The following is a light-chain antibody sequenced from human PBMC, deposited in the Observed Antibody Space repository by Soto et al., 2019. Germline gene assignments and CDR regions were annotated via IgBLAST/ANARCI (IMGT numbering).Light chain of an antibody. CDR3: QSYDSPKEV. V-gene: IGLV6-57*04. J-gene: IGLJ3*02. CDR2: EDD. Sequence: NFMLTQPHSVSESPGKTVTISCTRSSGRVASNYVQWYQQRPGSAPTTVIFEDDQRPSGVPDRFSGSIDSSSNSAFLTISDLKTEDEADYYCQSYDSPKEVFGGGTTLTVL. CDR1: SGRVASNY.